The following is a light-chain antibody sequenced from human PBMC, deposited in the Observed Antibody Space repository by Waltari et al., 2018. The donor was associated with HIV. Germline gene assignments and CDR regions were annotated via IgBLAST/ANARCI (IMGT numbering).Light chain of an antibody. CDR2: EVF. CDR3: ASYAGRNTLV. Sequence: QSALTQPPSASGSPGQSVTISCTGKASDVGAYNYVSWYQQHPGKPPKLIIYEVFTRPSVVPDRFSGSKSGNTASLTVSGLQAEDEANYYCASYAGRNTLVFGGGTKLTVL. CDR1: ASDVGAYNY. V-gene: IGLV2-8*01. J-gene: IGLJ2*01.